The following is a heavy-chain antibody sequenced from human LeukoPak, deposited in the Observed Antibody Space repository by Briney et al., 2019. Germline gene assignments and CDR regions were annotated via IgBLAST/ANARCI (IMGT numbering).Heavy chain of an antibody. J-gene: IGHJ3*02. V-gene: IGHV4-59*01. D-gene: IGHD3-10*01. CDR2: IYYTGIT. CDR3: ARYCSTSGTKAFGI. Sequence: PSETLSLTCTVSGDSISSYYWSWIRQPPGKGLEWIGYIYYTGITKYNPSLKSRVTMSVDTSKNQFSLKLTSVTAADTAVYYCARYCSTSGTKAFGIRGQGTMVTVSS. CDR1: GDSISSYY.